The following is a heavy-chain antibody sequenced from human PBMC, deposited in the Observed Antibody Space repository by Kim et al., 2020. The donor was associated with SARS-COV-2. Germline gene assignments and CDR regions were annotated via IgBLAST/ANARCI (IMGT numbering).Heavy chain of an antibody. CDR1: GYTLTELS. CDR3: ATAHTVRGVIKPYYYYYGMGG. CDR2: FDPEDGET. V-gene: IGHV1-24*01. D-gene: IGHD3-10*01. J-gene: IGHJ6*02. Sequence: ASVKVSCKVSGYTLTELSMHWVRQAPGKGLEWMGGFDPEDGETIYAQKFQGRVTMTEDTSTDTAYMELSSLRSEDTAVYYCATAHTVRGVIKPYYYYYGMGGWGQGTTVTASS.